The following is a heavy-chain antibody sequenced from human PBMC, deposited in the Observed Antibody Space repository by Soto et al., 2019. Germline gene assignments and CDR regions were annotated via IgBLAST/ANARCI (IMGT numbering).Heavy chain of an antibody. CDR1: GFIFSSNY. J-gene: IGHJ6*02. V-gene: IGHV3-53*01. CDR2: IYSGGSA. CDR3: VRDDYGLDV. Sequence: PXVSLRLSCAASGFIFSSNYMSWVRQAPGKGLEWVSVIYSGGSANYADSVKGRFTISRDNSKNTVYLQMNSLRAEDTAVYYRVRDDYGLDVWGHGTAVTVSS.